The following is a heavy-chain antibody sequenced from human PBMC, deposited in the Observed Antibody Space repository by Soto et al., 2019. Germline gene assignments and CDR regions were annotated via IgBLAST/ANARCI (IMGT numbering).Heavy chain of an antibody. CDR2: MNPNSGNT. CDR1: GYTFTSYD. CDR3: ARESAYSSGWSGYYYGMDV. V-gene: IGHV1-8*01. Sequence: QVQLVQSGAEVKKPGASVKVSCKASGYTFTSYDINWVRQATGQGLEWMGWMNPNSGNTGYAQKFQGRVTMTRNTSISTAYMELSSLRSEDTAVYYCARESAYSSGWSGYYYGMDVWGQGTTVTVSS. J-gene: IGHJ6*02. D-gene: IGHD6-19*01.